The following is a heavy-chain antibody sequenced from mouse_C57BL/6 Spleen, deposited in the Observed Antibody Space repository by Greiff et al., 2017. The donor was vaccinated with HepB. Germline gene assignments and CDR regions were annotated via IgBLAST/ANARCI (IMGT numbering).Heavy chain of an antibody. Sequence: QVQLKESGPELVKPGASVKISCKASGYSFTSYYIHWVKQRPGQGLEWIGWIYPGSGNTKYNEKFKGKATLTADTSSSTAYMQLSSLTSEDSAVYYCAEGGGAMDYWGQGTSVTVSS. V-gene: IGHV1-66*01. J-gene: IGHJ4*01. CDR2: IYPGSGNT. CDR3: AEGGGAMDY. CDR1: GYSFTSYY.